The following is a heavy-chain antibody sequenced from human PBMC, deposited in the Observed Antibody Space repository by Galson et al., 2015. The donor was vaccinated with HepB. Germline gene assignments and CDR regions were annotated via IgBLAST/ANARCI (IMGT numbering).Heavy chain of an antibody. CDR2: ISGSGGST. V-gene: IGHV3-23*01. CDR3: AKDFVRTLDH. CDR1: GFTFSIYA. D-gene: IGHD3-10*01. Sequence: SLRLSCASSGFTFSIYAMSWVRQAPGKGLEWVSAISGSGGSTHYADSVKGRFTISRDNSKNTVYLQMTSLRAEDTALYYCAKDFVRTLDHWGQGTLVTVSS. J-gene: IGHJ4*02.